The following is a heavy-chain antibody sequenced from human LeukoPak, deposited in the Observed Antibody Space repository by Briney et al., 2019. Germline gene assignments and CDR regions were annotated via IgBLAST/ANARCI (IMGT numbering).Heavy chain of an antibody. Sequence: SETLSLTCTVSGGSVSGGSISSYYWSWIRQPPGKGLEWIGFIAYTGSTNYNPSLKSRVTISVDKSKKQFSLKLSSVTAADTAVYYCARDLGGDYGGWGQGTLVTVSS. CDR3: ARDLGGDYGG. CDR2: IAYTGST. J-gene: IGHJ4*02. CDR1: GGSVSGGSISSYY. V-gene: IGHV4-59*12. D-gene: IGHD4-17*01.